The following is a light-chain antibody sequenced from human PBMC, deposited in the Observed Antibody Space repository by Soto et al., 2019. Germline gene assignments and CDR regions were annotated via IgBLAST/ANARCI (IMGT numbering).Light chain of an antibody. CDR1: QSVSSTY. Sequence: EIVLTQSPGTLSLSQGERATLSCRAIQSVSSTYLAWYQQKPGQAPRLLIYGASSRATGIPDRFSGSGSGTDFTLTISRLQPEDFAVYYCQQYNNWPPITFGQGTRLEIK. J-gene: IGKJ5*01. CDR2: GAS. V-gene: IGKV3-20*01. CDR3: QQYNNWPPIT.